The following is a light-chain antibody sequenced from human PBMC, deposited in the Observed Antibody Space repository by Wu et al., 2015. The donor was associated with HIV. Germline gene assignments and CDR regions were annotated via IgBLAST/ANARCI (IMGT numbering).Light chain of an antibody. J-gene: IGKJ1*01. CDR3: QQYGSSSWT. CDR1: QSVGTS. V-gene: IGKV3-11*01. Sequence: EVVLTQSPATLSLSPGERATLSRRASQSVGTSLAWYQHRPGQSPRLLIYNASKRATGIPPRFSGSGSGTDFTLTISRLEPEDFAVYYCQQYGSSSWTFGQGTKVGTQT. CDR2: NAS.